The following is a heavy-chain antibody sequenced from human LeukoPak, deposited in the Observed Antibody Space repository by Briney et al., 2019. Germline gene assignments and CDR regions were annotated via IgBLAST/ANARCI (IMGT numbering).Heavy chain of an antibody. V-gene: IGHV3-30*03. CDR3: AILSYTPTPFDY. CDR2: ISYDGSNK. Sequence: PGRSLRLSCAASGFTFSSYGMHWVRQAPGKGLEWVAVISYDGSNKYYADSVKGRFTISRDNSKNTLYLQMDSLRAEDTAVYYCAILSYTPTPFDYWGQGTLDTVSS. D-gene: IGHD1-1*01. J-gene: IGHJ4*02. CDR1: GFTFSSYG.